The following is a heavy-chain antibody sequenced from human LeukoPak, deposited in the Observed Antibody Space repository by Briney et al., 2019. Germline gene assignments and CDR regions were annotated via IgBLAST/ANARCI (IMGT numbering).Heavy chain of an antibody. D-gene: IGHD6-13*01. CDR1: GGSISSSTYY. V-gene: IGHV4-39*01. CDR2: FYYSGST. Sequence: SETLSLTCTVSGGSISSSTYYWGWIRQPPGKGLEWIGSFYYSGSTYYNPSLKSRVTISVHTSKNQFSLKLSSVTAADTAVYYCARSRIAAAIRGWFDPWGQGTLVAVSS. CDR3: ARSRIAAAIRGWFDP. J-gene: IGHJ5*02.